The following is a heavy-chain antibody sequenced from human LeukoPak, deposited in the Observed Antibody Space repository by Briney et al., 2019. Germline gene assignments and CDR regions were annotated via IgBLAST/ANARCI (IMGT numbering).Heavy chain of an antibody. CDR2: IYHSGST. J-gene: IGHJ4*02. D-gene: IGHD2-2*01. V-gene: IGHV4-4*02. Sequence: SGTLSLTCAVSGGSISSSNWWSWVRQPPGKGLEWIGEIYHSGSTNYNPSLKSRVTISVDKSKNQFSLKLSSVTAADTAVYYCAREGPANSLDFDYWGQGTLVTVSS. CDR1: GGSISSSNW. CDR3: AREGPANSLDFDY.